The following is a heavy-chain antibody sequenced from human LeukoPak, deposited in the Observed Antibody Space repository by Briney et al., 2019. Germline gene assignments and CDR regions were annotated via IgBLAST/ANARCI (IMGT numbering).Heavy chain of an antibody. CDR3: ASLVDTAMAFNI. D-gene: IGHD5-18*01. Sequence: GGSLRLSCAASGFTFSSYSMNWVRQAPGKGLEWVSSIGSSSSYIYYADSVKGRFTISRDNAKNSLYLQTNSLRAEDTAVYYCASLVDTAMAFNIWGQGTMVTVSS. CDR1: GFTFSSYS. CDR2: IGSSSSYI. V-gene: IGHV3-21*01. J-gene: IGHJ3*02.